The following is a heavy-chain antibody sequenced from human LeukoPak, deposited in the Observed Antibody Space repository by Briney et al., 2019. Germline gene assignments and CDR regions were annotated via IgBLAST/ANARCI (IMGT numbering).Heavy chain of an antibody. Sequence: GGSLRLSCAASGFTFSSYSMNWVRQVPGKGLEWVSYINSSSSTIYYADSVKGRFTISRDNAKNSLYLQMNSLRAEDTAVYYCAREDSSGYPDYWGQGTLVTVSS. J-gene: IGHJ4*02. CDR2: INSSSSTI. D-gene: IGHD3-22*01. CDR3: AREDSSGYPDY. CDR1: GFTFSSYS. V-gene: IGHV3-48*01.